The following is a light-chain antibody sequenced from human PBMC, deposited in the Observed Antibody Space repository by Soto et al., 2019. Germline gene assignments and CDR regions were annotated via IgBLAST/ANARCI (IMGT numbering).Light chain of an antibody. CDR1: SSDVGGYSY. CDR3: ASYTTSSTYV. J-gene: IGLJ1*01. CDR2: DVS. V-gene: IGLV2-14*01. Sequence: QSVLTQPASVSGSPGQSIAISCTGTSSDVGGYSYVSWYQQQPGKAPKLVISDVSNRPSGVSDRFSGSKSGNTASLTISGLQTEDEADYYCASYTTSSTYVFGTGTKAPS.